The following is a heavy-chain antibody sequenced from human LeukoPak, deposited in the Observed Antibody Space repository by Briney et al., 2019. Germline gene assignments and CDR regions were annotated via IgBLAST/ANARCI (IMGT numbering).Heavy chain of an antibody. CDR2: IKQDGSAK. D-gene: IGHD1-26*01. CDR3: ARDHLGANDY. CDR1: GFTFSNAW. V-gene: IGHV3-7*01. J-gene: IGHJ4*02. Sequence: GGSLRLSCAASGFTFSNAWMSWVRQAPGKGLEWVANIKQDGSAKYYVDSVKGRFTISRDNAKNSLYLQMNSLRAEDTAVFYCARDHLGANDYWGQGTLVTVSS.